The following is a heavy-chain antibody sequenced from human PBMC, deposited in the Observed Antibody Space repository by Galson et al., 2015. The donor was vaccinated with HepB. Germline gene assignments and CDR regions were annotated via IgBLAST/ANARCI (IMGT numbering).Heavy chain of an antibody. D-gene: IGHD1/OR15-1a*01. J-gene: IGHJ4*02. V-gene: IGHV3-21*01. Sequence: SLRLSCAASGFTFDTYSLIWVRQAPGQGLQWVSAISGNSAYIYYADSVKGRFTISRDNAKNPLYLQMNSLRAEDTAIYYCASRTGFRTGSGPEDYWGQGTLVTVSS. CDR1: GFTFDTYS. CDR3: ASRTGFRTGSGPEDY. CDR2: ISGNSAYI.